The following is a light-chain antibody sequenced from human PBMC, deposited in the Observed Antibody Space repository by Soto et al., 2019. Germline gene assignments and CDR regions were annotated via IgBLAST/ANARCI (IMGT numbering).Light chain of an antibody. V-gene: IGKV1-39*01. CDR1: QSISSY. J-gene: IGKJ4*01. CDR2: AAS. Sequence: EIQMTQSPSSMSAYVEAIVTITCRASQSISSYLNWYKQKPGKDPKILIYAASSLQSGVPSRLSGSGSGKDLNLTLSSMQPEEFATYDCKPSYSTPLTGGGWNKGDIK. CDR3: KPSYSTPLT.